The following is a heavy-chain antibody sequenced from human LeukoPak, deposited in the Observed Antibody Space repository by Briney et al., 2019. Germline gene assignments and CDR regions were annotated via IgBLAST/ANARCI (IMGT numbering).Heavy chain of an antibody. J-gene: IGHJ6*02. CDR3: AKGGPHYYYYYGMDV. V-gene: IGHV3-30*18. CDR2: ISYDGSNK. CDR1: GFIFSNFG. D-gene: IGHD3-10*01. Sequence: GGSLRLSCAASGFIFSNFGMHWVRQAPGKGLEWVAVISYDGSNKYYADSVKGRFTISRDNSKNTLYLQMNSLRAEDTAVYYCAKGGPHYYYYYGMDVWGQGTTVTVSS.